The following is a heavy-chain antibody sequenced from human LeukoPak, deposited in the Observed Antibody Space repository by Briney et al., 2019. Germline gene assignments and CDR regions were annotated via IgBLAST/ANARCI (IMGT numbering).Heavy chain of an antibody. CDR1: GGTFSNYA. CDR3: ARDRDSSGYNDY. J-gene: IGHJ4*02. V-gene: IGHV1-69*04. CDR2: IIPILGIA. D-gene: IGHD3-22*01. Sequence: GASVKVSCKASGGTFSNYAISWVRQAPGQGLEWMGRIIPILGIANYAQKFQGRVTITADRSTSTAYMELSSLRSEDTAVYYCARDRDSSGYNDYWGQGTLVTVSS.